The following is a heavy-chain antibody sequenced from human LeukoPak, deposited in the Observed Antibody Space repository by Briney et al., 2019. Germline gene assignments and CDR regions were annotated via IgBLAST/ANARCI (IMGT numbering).Heavy chain of an antibody. CDR1: GFSFSNYW. CDR2: INHNGNVN. V-gene: IGHV3-7*03. CDR3: ARGGGLDV. J-gene: IGHJ6*02. Sequence: GGSLRLSCAASGFSFSNYWMSWVRQSPEKGLEWVASINHNGNVNYYVDSVKGRFTISRDNAKNSLYLQMSNLRAEDTAVYFCARGGGLDVWGQGATVTVSS. D-gene: IGHD3-16*01.